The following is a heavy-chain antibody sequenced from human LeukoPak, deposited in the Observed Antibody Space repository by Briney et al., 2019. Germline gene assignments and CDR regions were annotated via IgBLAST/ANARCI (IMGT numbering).Heavy chain of an antibody. J-gene: IGHJ3*01. V-gene: IGHV1-18*04. D-gene: IGHD6-13*01. CDR2: ISPNNGRT. Sequence: ASVKVSCKASGFTFTDYYIHWVRQAPGQGLEWMGWISPNNGRTNYAQRLQGRVTMTTDTSTSTAYMELRSLRSDDTAVYYCAREEGAPIAAANVWGLGTMVTVSS. CDR1: GFTFTDYY. CDR3: AREEGAPIAAANV.